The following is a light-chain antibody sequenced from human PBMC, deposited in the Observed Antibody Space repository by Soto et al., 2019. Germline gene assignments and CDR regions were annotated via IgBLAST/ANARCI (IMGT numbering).Light chain of an antibody. CDR1: QIVSAND. V-gene: IGKV3-20*01. Sequence: EIVLTQSPGTLSLSPGERATLSCRASQIVSANDLAWYQQKPGQSPRLLIFGASSRATGIPDRFSGSGSGKDFTLTISRVEPEDFAVYYCQQYCSSPFTFGPGTKVDIK. J-gene: IGKJ3*01. CDR3: QQYCSSPFT. CDR2: GAS.